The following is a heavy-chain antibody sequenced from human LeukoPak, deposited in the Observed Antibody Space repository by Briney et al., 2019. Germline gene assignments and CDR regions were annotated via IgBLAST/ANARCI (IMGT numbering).Heavy chain of an antibody. CDR2: MWYDGSNK. CDR1: GFTFSSYG. Sequence: GGSLRLSCAASGFTFSSYGMHWVRQAPGKGLEWVAVMWYDGSNKYYADSVKGRFTISRDNSKNTLYLQLNSLRAEDTAVYYCAREARSSGYYFWGMDVWGQGTTVTVSS. D-gene: IGHD3-22*01. V-gene: IGHV3-33*08. CDR3: AREARSSGYYFWGMDV. J-gene: IGHJ6*02.